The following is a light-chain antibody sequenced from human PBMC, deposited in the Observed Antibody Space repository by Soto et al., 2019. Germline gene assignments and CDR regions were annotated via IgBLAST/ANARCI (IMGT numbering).Light chain of an antibody. J-gene: IGLJ2*01. CDR3: SSYTSSSTLEV. CDR2: DVS. CDR1: SSDVGGYNY. V-gene: IGLV2-14*01. Sequence: QSALTQPASVSGSPGQSITISCTGTSSDVGGYNYVSWYQQHPGKAPKLMIYDVSNRPSGVSNRFSGSKSGNTASLTISGLQAEYEADYYGSSYTSSSTLEVFGGGTKLTVL.